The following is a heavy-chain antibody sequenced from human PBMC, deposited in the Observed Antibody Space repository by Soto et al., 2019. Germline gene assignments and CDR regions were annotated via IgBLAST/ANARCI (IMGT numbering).Heavy chain of an antibody. CDR3: ASIGRLDTRGYFDY. Sequence: SETLSLTCTVSGGSISSSSYYWGWIRQPPGKGLEWIGSIYYSGSTYYTPSLKSRVTISVDTSKNQFSLKLSSVTAADTAVYYCASIGRLDTRGYFDYWGQGTLVTVSS. D-gene: IGHD5-18*01. V-gene: IGHV4-39*01. CDR1: GGSISSSSYY. J-gene: IGHJ4*02. CDR2: IYYSGST.